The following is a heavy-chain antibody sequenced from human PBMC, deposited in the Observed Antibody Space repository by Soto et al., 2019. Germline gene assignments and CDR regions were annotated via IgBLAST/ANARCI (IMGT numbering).Heavy chain of an antibody. Sequence: GGFLRLSCAASGFTFSSYDMHWFRQATGKGLEWVSAIGTAGDTYYPGSVKGRFTISRENAKNSLYLQMNSLRAGDTAVYYCARAAGPRYYYYYMDVWGKGTTVTVSS. J-gene: IGHJ6*03. CDR2: IGTAGDT. CDR1: GFTFSSYD. V-gene: IGHV3-13*01. CDR3: ARAAGPRYYYYYMDV. D-gene: IGHD6-13*01.